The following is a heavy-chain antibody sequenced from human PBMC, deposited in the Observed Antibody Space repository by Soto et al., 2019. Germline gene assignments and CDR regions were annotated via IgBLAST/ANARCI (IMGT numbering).Heavy chain of an antibody. Sequence: QVPLVQSGAEVKKSGSSVKVSCKASGATFNRNTISWVRQAPGQGLEWMGGIIPMFRSANYAQKFQGRVTITADESTNTAYMEMSSLRSDDTAVYYCAREGGHNYGLGRGHPFDPWGQGTLVTVTS. J-gene: IGHJ5*02. CDR3: AREGGHNYGLGRGHPFDP. CDR2: IIPMFRSA. D-gene: IGHD4-17*01. CDR1: GATFNRNT. V-gene: IGHV1-69*01.